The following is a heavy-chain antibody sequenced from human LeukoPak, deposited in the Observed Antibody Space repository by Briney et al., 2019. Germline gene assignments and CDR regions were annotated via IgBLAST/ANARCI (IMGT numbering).Heavy chain of an antibody. Sequence: GGSLRLSCAASGFTFSSYWMSWVRQAPGKGLEWVANIKQDGSEKYYVDSVKGRFTISRDNAKNSLYLQMDSPRAEDTALYFCAGWNYFDYWGQGTLVTVSS. CDR2: IKQDGSEK. CDR3: AGWNYFDY. D-gene: IGHD6-19*01. J-gene: IGHJ4*02. CDR1: GFTFSSYW. V-gene: IGHV3-7*01.